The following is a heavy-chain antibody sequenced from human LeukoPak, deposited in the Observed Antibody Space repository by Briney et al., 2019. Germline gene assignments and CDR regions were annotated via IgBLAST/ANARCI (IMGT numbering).Heavy chain of an antibody. CDR1: GFTVSSNY. V-gene: IGHV3-53*01. CDR2: IYSSGGT. Sequence: GGSLRLSCAASGFTVSSNYMSWVRQAPGKGLEWVSVIYSSGGTYYADSVKGRFTISRDNSKNTLYLQMNSLRAEDTAVYFCARDSSGPSYWGQGTLVTVSS. CDR3: ARDSSGPSY. J-gene: IGHJ4*02. D-gene: IGHD1-26*01.